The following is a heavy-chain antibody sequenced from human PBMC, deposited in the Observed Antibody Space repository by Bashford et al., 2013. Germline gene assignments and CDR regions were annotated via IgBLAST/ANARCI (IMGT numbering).Heavy chain of an antibody. V-gene: IGHV4-61*01. Sequence: SETPVPHLHCLCGSVSSGSYYWSWIRQPQEGTGVDWVYLLQWSTNYNPSLKSRVTISVDTSKNQFSLKLSSVTAADTAVYYCAREDVLGDYYFDSWGQGTLVTVSS. CDR1: GSVSSGSYY. D-gene: IGHD2-21*02. CDR3: AREDVLGDYYFDS. CDR2: LLQWST. J-gene: IGHJ4*02.